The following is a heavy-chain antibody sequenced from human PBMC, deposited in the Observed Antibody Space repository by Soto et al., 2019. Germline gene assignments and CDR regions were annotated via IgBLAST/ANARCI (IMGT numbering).Heavy chain of an antibody. Sequence: QVQLQESGPGLVKPSQTLSLTCTVSGGSINSGDNYWNWIRQLPGKGLEWIGYIYYSGSTSYNPSLKSRVIISINTSVNQFSLKLFSVTAADTAVYYCSRDPLRTRGSDYWGQGTLVTVSS. J-gene: IGHJ4*02. CDR3: SRDPLRTRGSDY. V-gene: IGHV4-31*03. D-gene: IGHD2-8*01. CDR2: IYYSGST. CDR1: GGSINSGDNY.